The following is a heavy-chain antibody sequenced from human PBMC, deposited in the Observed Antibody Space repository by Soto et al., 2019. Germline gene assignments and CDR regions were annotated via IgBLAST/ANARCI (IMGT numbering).Heavy chain of an antibody. D-gene: IGHD2-21*02. J-gene: IGHJ6*02. CDR2: VHYSGSI. CDR1: GGSMSYEYYH. Sequence: QVQLQQSGPGLVKPSQTLSLTCTVSGGSMSYEYYHWTWIRQSPGKGLEWSGYVHYSGSIMYNPSFKSRVIMSVDTSKNQFSRQLSSGTAADTAVYFCVREDDGGDRDYYGLDVWGQGTTVTVSS. CDR3: VREDDGGDRDYYGLDV. V-gene: IGHV4-30-4*08.